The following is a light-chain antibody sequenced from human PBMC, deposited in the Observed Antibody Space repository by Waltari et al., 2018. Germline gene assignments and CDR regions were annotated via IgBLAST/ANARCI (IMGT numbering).Light chain of an antibody. CDR3: SSYTTTRILEI. CDR1: RSAIGGHNF. V-gene: IGLV2-14*03. CDR2: DVT. Sequence: QSALTQPASVSGSPGQSIPISCTGTRSAIGGHNFVSRYHQHPNKVPKLNIYDVTDRPSGVSNRFSGSKSGNTASLTISGLRTEDEADYYCSSYTTTRILEIFGGGTKLTVL. J-gene: IGLJ2*01.